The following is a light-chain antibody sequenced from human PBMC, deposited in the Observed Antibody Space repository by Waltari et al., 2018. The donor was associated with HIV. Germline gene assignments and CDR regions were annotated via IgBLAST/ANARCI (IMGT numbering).Light chain of an antibody. Sequence: DIMLTQSQATLSLSPGERATLSCRASQSVATYLAWFQQKPGQAPRLLIYDASNRATGIPARFSGSGSGTDFTLTISSLEPEDFGVYYCQQRSFPITFGQGTRLEI. CDR2: DAS. V-gene: IGKV3-11*01. CDR3: QQRSFPIT. CDR1: QSVATY. J-gene: IGKJ5*01.